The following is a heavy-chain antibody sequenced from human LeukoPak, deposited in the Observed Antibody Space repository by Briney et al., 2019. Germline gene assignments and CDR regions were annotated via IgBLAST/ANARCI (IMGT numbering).Heavy chain of an antibody. D-gene: IGHD6-19*01. J-gene: IGHJ5*02. CDR2: IYCSGST. CDR1: GGSISSYY. CDR3: ARLNSSGWYIWFDP. Sequence: PSETLSFTCTVSGGSISSYYWSWVRQPPGKGLEWIGYIYCSGSTNYNPSLKSRVTISVDTSKNQFSLKLSSVTAADTAVYYCARLNSSGWYIWFDPWGQGTLVTVSS. V-gene: IGHV4-59*01.